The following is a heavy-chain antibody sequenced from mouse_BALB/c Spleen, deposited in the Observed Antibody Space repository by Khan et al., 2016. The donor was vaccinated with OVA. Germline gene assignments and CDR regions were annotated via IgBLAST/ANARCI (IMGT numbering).Heavy chain of an antibody. CDR3: ARLADYYNSEGFAY. CDR2: ISSGGHYT. CDR1: GFTFSTYG. Sequence: EVELVESGGDLVKPGGSLKLSCAASGFTFSTYGMSWVRQTPDKRLEWVATISSGGHYTYYPDSVKGRFTISRDNAKSTLYLQMSSLKSEDTAIYYCARLADYYNSEGFAYWGQGTLVTVSA. V-gene: IGHV5-6*01. D-gene: IGHD1-1*01. J-gene: IGHJ3*01.